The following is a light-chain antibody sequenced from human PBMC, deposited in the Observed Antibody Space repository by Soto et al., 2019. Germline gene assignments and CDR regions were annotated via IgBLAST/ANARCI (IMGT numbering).Light chain of an antibody. CDR3: CSYAGSDTLWV. CDR2: DVT. Sequence: QSALPQPRSVSGSPGQSVTISCPGTSSDVGGYNYVSWYQQYPGKAPKVIIYDVTKRPSGVPDRFSGSKSGNTASLTISGLQAEDEADYYCCSYAGSDTLWVFGGGTKVTVL. J-gene: IGLJ3*02. CDR1: SSDVGGYNY. V-gene: IGLV2-11*01.